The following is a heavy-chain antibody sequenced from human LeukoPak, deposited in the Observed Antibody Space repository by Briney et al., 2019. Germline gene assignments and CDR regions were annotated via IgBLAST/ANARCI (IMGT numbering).Heavy chain of an antibody. CDR3: AKDHSPDYYDSSGYFDV. D-gene: IGHD3-22*01. Sequence: GGSLRLSCAASGFTFSSYGMHWVRQAPGKGLEWVAVTWYDGSNKYYADSVKGRFTISRDNSKNTLYLQMNSLRAEDTAVYYCAKDHSPDYYDSSGYFDVWGQGTTVTVSS. CDR2: TWYDGSNK. CDR1: GFTFSSYG. V-gene: IGHV3-30*02. J-gene: IGHJ6*02.